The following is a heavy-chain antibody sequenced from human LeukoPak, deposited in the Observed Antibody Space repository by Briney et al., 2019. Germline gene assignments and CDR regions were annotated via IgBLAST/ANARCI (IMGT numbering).Heavy chain of an antibody. V-gene: IGHV3-7*01. Sequence: PGGSLRLSCAASGFTFSSYWMSWVRQAPGKGLEWVANIKQDGSEKYYVDSVKGRFTISRDNAKNSLYLQMNSLRAEDTAVYYCARDLWFGESSADYWGQGTLVTVSS. CDR3: ARDLWFGESSADY. D-gene: IGHD3-10*01. CDR1: GFTFSSYW. J-gene: IGHJ4*02. CDR2: IKQDGSEK.